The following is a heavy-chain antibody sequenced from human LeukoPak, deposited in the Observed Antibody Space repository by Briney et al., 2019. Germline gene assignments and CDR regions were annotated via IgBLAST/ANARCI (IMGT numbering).Heavy chain of an antibody. J-gene: IGHJ4*02. D-gene: IGHD3-10*01. CDR2: IKKDGSEK. CDR1: GFTFSSYW. Sequence: PGGSLRLSCAASGFTFSSYWMSWVRQAPGKGVEGVANIKKDGSEKYYVDSVKGRFTISRDNAKNSLYLQMNSLRAEDTAVYYCARDEEYYYGSGPGGYWGQGTLVTVSS. V-gene: IGHV3-7*01. CDR3: ARDEEYYYGSGPGGY.